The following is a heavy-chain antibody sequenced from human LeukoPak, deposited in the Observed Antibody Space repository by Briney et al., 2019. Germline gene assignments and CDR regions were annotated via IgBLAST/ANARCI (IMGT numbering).Heavy chain of an antibody. J-gene: IGHJ3*02. CDR3: ARAGTTVTGGDAFDI. V-gene: IGHV1-18*01. D-gene: IGHD1-1*01. CDR1: GYTFITFG. Sequence: ASVNVSCKASGYTFITFGISWVRQAPGQGLEWMGWISPSSGNTNYAQKSQDRLTMSTDTSTGIAYMQLRSLRSDDTAVYYCARAGTTVTGGDAFDIWGQGTMDTVSS. CDR2: ISPSSGNT.